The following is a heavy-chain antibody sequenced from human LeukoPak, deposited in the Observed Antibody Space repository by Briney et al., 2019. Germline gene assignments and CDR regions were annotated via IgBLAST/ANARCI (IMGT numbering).Heavy chain of an antibody. Sequence: GGSLRLSCAASGFTFSSYCMNWVRQAPGKGLEWVSSISSSNNYIYYTDSVKGRFTISRDNAKNSLYLQMNSLRAEDTAVYYCAKSVDYDSSGYYLAYYFDYWGQGTLVTVSS. CDR1: GFTFSSYC. J-gene: IGHJ4*02. D-gene: IGHD3-22*01. CDR3: AKSVDYDSSGYYLAYYFDY. CDR2: ISSSNNYI. V-gene: IGHV3-21*01.